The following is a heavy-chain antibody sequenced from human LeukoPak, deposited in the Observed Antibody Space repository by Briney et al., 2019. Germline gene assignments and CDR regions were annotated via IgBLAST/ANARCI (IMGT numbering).Heavy chain of an antibody. V-gene: IGHV3-11*04. D-gene: IGHD3-3*01. Sequence: GGSLRLSCVGSGFMFSDYYMSWIRQAPGKGLEWVSYISNDSVDKYYVDSVRGRFTISRDNAKRSMYLQMSGLRVEDTAVYYCARRDWVSGAVRAFDIWGQGTMVTVSS. CDR3: ARRDWVSGAVRAFDI. J-gene: IGHJ3*02. CDR1: GFMFSDYY. CDR2: ISNDSVDK.